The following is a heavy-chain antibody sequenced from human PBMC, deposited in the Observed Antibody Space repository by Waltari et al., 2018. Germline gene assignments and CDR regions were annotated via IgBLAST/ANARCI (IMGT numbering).Heavy chain of an antibody. V-gene: IGHV3-53*01. D-gene: IGHD2-21*02. CDR3: ARGNTASLDY. J-gene: IGHJ4*02. CDR2: IYSAVTT. CDR1: WFTVTNYY. Sequence: HLVESGGGLIQPGGSLRLPCAPSWFTVTNYYMSWVRQAPGRGLECVSVIYSAVTTYYADSVKGRFTISRDTFRNTLYLQMDNLRPDDTAVYYCARGNTASLDYWGQGTLVTVSS.